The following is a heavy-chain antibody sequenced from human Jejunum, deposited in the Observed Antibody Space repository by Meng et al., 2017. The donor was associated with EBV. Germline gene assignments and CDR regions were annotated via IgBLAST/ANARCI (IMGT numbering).Heavy chain of an antibody. D-gene: IGHD3-22*01. Sequence: QVQLVQSGSELKNPAASVKVSCKASGYTFTTYSMHWVRQAPGQGLEWMGWINTDTGNPTYAQGFTGRFVFSLDKSVSTAYLQISNLGAEDTAVYYCARLVGYFYDSSGYPYYWGQGTLVTVSS. V-gene: IGHV7-4-1*02. CDR3: ARLVGYFYDSSGYPYY. CDR2: INTDTGNP. J-gene: IGHJ4*02. CDR1: GYTFTTYS.